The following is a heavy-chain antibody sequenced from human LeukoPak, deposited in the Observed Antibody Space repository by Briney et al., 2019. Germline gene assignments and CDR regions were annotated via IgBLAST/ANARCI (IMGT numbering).Heavy chain of an antibody. CDR3: AKSEQWSGEQPYLRHFDY. D-gene: IGHD3-10*01. J-gene: IGHJ4*02. CDR1: GGSISSYY. Sequence: SETLSLTCTVAGGSISSYYWSWIRQPAGEGLEWIGRIYTSGSTNYNPSLTSRVTMSVDASKTQFPLKLSSGTAADTAVHYCAKSEQWSGEQPYLRHFDYWGQGTLVTVSS. CDR2: IYTSGST. V-gene: IGHV4-4*07.